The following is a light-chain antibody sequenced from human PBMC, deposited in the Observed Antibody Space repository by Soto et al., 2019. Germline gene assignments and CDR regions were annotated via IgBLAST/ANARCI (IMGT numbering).Light chain of an antibody. CDR2: QVS. Sequence: DIQLTQSPSTLSASVGDRVTITCRASQSISAWLAWYQQKPGKAPKLLTYQVSSLQSGVPSRFSGSGSGTEFTLTISSLQPDDSATYYCQQYNSYSIYTFGQGTKVEIK. J-gene: IGKJ2*01. V-gene: IGKV1-5*03. CDR3: QQYNSYSIYT. CDR1: QSISAW.